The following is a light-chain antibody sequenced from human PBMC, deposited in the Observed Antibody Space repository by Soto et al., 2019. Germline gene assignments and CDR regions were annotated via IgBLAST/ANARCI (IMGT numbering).Light chain of an antibody. CDR3: QSYDSSLSGVV. Sequence: SVLTEPPSVSGAPGQRVTISCTGSSSNIGAGFDVHWYHQLPGTAPKLLVYGNTNRPSGVPDRFSGSKSGTSASLAITGLQAGDEADYYCQSYDSSLSGVVFGGGTKLTVL. V-gene: IGLV1-40*01. J-gene: IGLJ2*01. CDR1: SSNIGAGFD. CDR2: GNT.